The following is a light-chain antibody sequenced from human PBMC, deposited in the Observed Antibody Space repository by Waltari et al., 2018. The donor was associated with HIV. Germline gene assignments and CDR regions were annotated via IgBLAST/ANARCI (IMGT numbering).Light chain of an antibody. V-gene: IGKV4-1*01. Sequence: DIVMTQSPDSLAVSLGGRATINCKSSQKILFSSTNKNYLSWFQQRPGQPPRLLIYWASTRESGVPERFTGSGSGTNVTLTISRLQADDVAVYFCQQYYSTPRTFGQGTKVELK. J-gene: IGKJ1*01. CDR1: QKILFSSTNKNY. CDR2: WAS. CDR3: QQYYSTPRT.